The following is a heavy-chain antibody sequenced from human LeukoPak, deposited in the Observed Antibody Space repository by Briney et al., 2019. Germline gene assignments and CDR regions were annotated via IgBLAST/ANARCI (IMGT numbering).Heavy chain of an antibody. Sequence: SVKVSCKASGGTFSSHAVSWVRQAPAQGLEWVGGITPIFGTTNYAQKLQGRVTITTDESTSTGYMELRSLRSDDTAVYYCARGDSGYDYGFDNWGQGTLVTVSS. V-gene: IGHV1-69*05. J-gene: IGHJ4*02. CDR3: ARGDSGYDYGFDN. D-gene: IGHD5-12*01. CDR1: GGTFSSHA. CDR2: ITPIFGTT.